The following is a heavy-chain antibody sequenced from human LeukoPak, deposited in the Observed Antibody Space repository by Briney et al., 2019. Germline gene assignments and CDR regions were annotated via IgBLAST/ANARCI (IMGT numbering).Heavy chain of an antibody. CDR3: ARDGSSGWYWVDY. J-gene: IGHJ4*02. CDR2: ISGSGGNT. CDR1: GFTFSSYA. D-gene: IGHD6-19*01. Sequence: PGGSLRLSCAASGFTFSSYAMRWVRQAPGKGLEWVSAISGSGGNTFYADSVKGRFTISRDNSKNTLYLQMNSLRAEDTAVYYCARDGSSGWYWVDYWGQGTLVTVSS. V-gene: IGHV3-23*01.